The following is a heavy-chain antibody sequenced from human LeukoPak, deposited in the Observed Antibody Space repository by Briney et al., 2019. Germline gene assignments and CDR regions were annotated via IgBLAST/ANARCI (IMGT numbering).Heavy chain of an antibody. V-gene: IGHV4-59*01. CDR2: IYYSGST. CDR3: ARVELLRPFHFDY. D-gene: IGHD1-26*01. Sequence: SETLSLTCTVSGGSISSYYWSWIRQPPGKRLEWIGYIYYSGSTNYNPSLKSRVTISVDTFRNQFSLKLSSVTAADTAVYYCARVELLRPFHFDYWGQGTLVTVSS. J-gene: IGHJ4*02. CDR1: GGSISSYY.